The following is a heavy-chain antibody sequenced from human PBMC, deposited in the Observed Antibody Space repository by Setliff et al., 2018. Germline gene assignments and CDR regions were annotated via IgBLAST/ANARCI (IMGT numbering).Heavy chain of an antibody. CDR1: GYIFTGYY. Sequence: GASVKVSCKASGYIFTGYYIHWVRQAPGQGLEWMGRFNPNSGDTNSAQKFQGRVTMTRDTSISTAYMELSSLRSDDTAVYYCARQPMDTIMVTFDYWGQGILVTVSS. D-gene: IGHD5-12*01. CDR2: FNPNSGDT. V-gene: IGHV1-2*06. CDR3: ARQPMDTIMVTFDY. J-gene: IGHJ4*02.